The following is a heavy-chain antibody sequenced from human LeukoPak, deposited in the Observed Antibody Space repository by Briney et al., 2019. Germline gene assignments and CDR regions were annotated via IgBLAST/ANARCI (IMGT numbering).Heavy chain of an antibody. V-gene: IGHV3-23*01. CDR1: GFTFSNYA. D-gene: IGHD1-7*01. Sequence: GGSLRLSCAASGFTFSNYAISWVRQAPGKGLEWVSAISGSGGSTYYADSVKGRFTISRDNSKNTLYLQMNSLRAEDTAVYYCAKGNWNYPLDYWGQGTLVTVSS. CDR3: AKGNWNYPLDY. CDR2: ISGSGGST. J-gene: IGHJ4*02.